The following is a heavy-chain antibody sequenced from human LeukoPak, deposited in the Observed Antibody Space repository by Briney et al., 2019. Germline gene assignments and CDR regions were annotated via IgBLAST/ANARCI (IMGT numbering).Heavy chain of an antibody. CDR2: ISSSSSYI. CDR3: ASFRMATIDY. J-gene: IGHJ4*02. CDR1: GFTFSSYS. Sequence: PGGSLRLSCAASGFTFSSYSMNWARQAPGKGLEWVSSISSSSSYIYYADSVKGRFTISRDNAKNSLYLQMNSLRAEDTAVYCCASFRMATIDYWGQGTLVTVSS. V-gene: IGHV3-21*01. D-gene: IGHD5-24*01.